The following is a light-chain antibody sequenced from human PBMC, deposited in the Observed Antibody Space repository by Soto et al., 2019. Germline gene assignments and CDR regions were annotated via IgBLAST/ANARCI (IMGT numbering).Light chain of an antibody. Sequence: EIVMTQSPATLSVSPGERATLSCRASQSVSSNLAWHQQKPGQAPRLRMYGASTRATGIPARFSGSGSGTEFTLTISSLQSEDFAVYYCQQYNNWPHTFGQGTKLEIK. CDR2: GAS. CDR1: QSVSSN. J-gene: IGKJ2*01. V-gene: IGKV3-15*01. CDR3: QQYNNWPHT.